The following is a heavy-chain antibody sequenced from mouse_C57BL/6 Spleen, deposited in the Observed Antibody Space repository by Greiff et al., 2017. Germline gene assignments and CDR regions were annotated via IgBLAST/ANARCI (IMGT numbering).Heavy chain of an antibody. D-gene: IGHD4-1*01. J-gene: IGHJ2*01. CDR2: ISDGGSYT. V-gene: IGHV5-4*01. CDR3: ARSELGRYFDY. CDR1: GFTFSSYA. Sequence: EVQGVESGGGLVKPGGSLKLSCAASGFTFSSYAMSWVRQTPKKRLEWVATISDGGSYTYYPDNVKGRFTISRDNAKNNLYLQMSHLKSEDTAMYYCARSELGRYFDYWGQGTTLTVSS.